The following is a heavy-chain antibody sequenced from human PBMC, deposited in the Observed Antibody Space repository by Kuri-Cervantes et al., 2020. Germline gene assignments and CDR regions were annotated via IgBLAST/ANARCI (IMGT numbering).Heavy chain of an antibody. CDR2: ISGHNGNT. CDR3: ARDQDPNTAMERFDY. D-gene: IGHD5-18*01. J-gene: IGHJ4*02. CDR1: GYTFRNYD. Sequence: ASVKVSCKASGYTFRNYDISWVRQAPGQGLQWMGWISGHNGNTNYAQKFKGRITMTSDTSTSTAYMELRSLRSDDTAVYHCARDQDPNTAMERFDYWGQGTLVTVSS. V-gene: IGHV1-18*01.